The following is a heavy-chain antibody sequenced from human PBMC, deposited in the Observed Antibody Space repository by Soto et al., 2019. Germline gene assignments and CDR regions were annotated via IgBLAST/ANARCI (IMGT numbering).Heavy chain of an antibody. CDR2: TAYTGNT. Sequence: PSETLSLTCVVSGGSITSYHWSWIRQFPGKGLEWIAYTAYTGNTNYNPSLKSRVTISMDTTKNQFSLKLSSVTAADTAVYYCARGGWTTGGYYYYYGMDVWGQGTTVTVSS. D-gene: IGHD4-17*01. CDR1: GGSITSYH. CDR3: ARGGWTTGGYYYYYGMDV. J-gene: IGHJ6*02. V-gene: IGHV4-59*12.